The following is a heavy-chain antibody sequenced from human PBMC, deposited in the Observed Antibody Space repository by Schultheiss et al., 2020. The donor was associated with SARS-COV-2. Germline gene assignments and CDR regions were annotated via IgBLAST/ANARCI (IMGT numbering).Heavy chain of an antibody. CDR2: IYSGGST. J-gene: IGHJ4*02. CDR1: GFTFSSYA. V-gene: IGHV3-23*03. CDR3: AKVGLAAAGPNFDY. D-gene: IGHD6-13*01. Sequence: GGSLRLSCAASGFTFSSYAMSWVRQAPGKGLEWVSVIYSGGSTYYADSVKGRFTISRDNSKNTLYLQMNSLRAEDTAVYYCAKVGLAAAGPNFDYWGQGTLVTVSS.